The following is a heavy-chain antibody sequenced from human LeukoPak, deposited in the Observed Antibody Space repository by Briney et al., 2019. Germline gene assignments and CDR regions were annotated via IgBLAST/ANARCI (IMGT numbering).Heavy chain of an antibody. J-gene: IGHJ6*02. D-gene: IGHD3-16*01. CDR3: TKRGDFYYYGMDV. V-gene: IGHV3-23*01. Sequence: GGSLRLSCAASEFTFNTYAMSWVRQAPGKGLEWVSAIRVSGSSAYYADSVKGRFTISRDISKNTLYSQMNSLRAEDTAVYYCTKRGDFYYYGMDVWGQGTTVTVSS. CDR1: EFTFNTYA. CDR2: IRVSGSSA.